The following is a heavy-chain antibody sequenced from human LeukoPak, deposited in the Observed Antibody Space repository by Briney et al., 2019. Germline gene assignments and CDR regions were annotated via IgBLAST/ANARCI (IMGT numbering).Heavy chain of an antibody. CDR1: GFTFSSYW. Sequence: GGSLRLSCAASGFTFSSYWMSWVRQAPGKGLEWVSAISGSGGSTYYADSVKGRFTISRDNSKNTLYLQMNSLRAEDTAVYYCAKDSSSSWYYAYWGQGTLVTVSS. CDR2: ISGSGGST. J-gene: IGHJ4*02. CDR3: AKDSSSSWYYAY. V-gene: IGHV3-23*01. D-gene: IGHD6-13*01.